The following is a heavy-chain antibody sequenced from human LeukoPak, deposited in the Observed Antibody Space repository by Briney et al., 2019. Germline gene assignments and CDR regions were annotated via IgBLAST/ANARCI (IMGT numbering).Heavy chain of an antibody. CDR2: INGSGGST. Sequence: GGSLRLFCAASGFTFSGSVMSWVRQAPGKGLEWVSTINGSGGSTYYADSVKGRFTISRDNAKNSLFLQMNSLRAEDTAVYYCARDREMATRLHDAFDFWGQGTMVTVSS. CDR1: GFTFSGSV. CDR3: ARDREMATRLHDAFDF. V-gene: IGHV3-23*01. J-gene: IGHJ3*01. D-gene: IGHD5-24*01.